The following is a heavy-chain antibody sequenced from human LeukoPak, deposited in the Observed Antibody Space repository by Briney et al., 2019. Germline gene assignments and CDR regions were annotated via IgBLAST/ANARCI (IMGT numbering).Heavy chain of an antibody. D-gene: IGHD3-22*01. CDR2: MHPNSGNT. V-gene: IGHV1-8*01. J-gene: IGHJ4*02. CDR3: ARAFYDSSGYYCED. CDR1: GDTFTSYD. Sequence: ASVKVSCKASGDTFTSYDINWVRQATGQGLEWMGWMHPNSGNTGYAQKFQDRVTMTRNTSISTVYMELSSLRFEDTAVYYCARAFYDSSGYYCEDWGQGTLVTVSS.